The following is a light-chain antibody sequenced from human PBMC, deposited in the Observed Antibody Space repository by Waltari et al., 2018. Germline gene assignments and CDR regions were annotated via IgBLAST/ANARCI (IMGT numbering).Light chain of an antibody. CDR1: SSDVGGYNY. Sequence: QSALTQPASVSGSPGQSITISCTGTSSDVGGYNYVSWYQQHPGKAPKLMIYDVSKRPSGVSNRFSGSKSGNTASLTISGRQAEDEADYYCSSYTSSSTSWVFGGGTKLTVL. J-gene: IGLJ3*02. CDR2: DVS. CDR3: SSYTSSSTSWV. V-gene: IGLV2-14*01.